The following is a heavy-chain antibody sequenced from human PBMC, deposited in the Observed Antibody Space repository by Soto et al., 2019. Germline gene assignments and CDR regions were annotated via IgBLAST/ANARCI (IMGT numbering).Heavy chain of an antibody. CDR2: ISAYNGNT. V-gene: IGHV1-18*01. CDR1: GYTFTSYG. Sequence: ASVKVSCKVSGYTFTSYGISWVRQAPGQWLEWMGWISAYNGNTNYAQKLQGRVTMTTDTSTSTAYMELRSLRSDDTAVYYCARDATYYDFWSGYVNWFDPWGQGTLVTVSS. CDR3: ARDATYYDFWSGYVNWFDP. D-gene: IGHD3-3*01. J-gene: IGHJ5*02.